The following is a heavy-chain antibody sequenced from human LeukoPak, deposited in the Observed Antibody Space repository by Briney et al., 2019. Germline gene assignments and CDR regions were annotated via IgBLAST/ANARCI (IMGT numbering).Heavy chain of an antibody. CDR1: GFIFSNYA. CDR2: ISGGGGST. J-gene: IGHJ4*02. CDR3: AKGSSGGSWYYFDY. D-gene: IGHD2-15*01. V-gene: IGHV3-23*01. Sequence: PGGSLRLSCAASGFIFSNYAIIWVRQAPGKGLEWVSTISGGGGSTYYADSVRGRFTISRDNSKNTLYLQMNSLRAEDTAVYYCAKGSSGGSWYYFDYWGQGTLVTVSS.